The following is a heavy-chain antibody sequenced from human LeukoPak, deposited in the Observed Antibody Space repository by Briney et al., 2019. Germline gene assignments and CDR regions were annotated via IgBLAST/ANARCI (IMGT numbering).Heavy chain of an antibody. CDR3: ARDQEQQLDKNYGMDV. V-gene: IGHV1-18*01. D-gene: IGHD6-13*01. CDR2: ISSYTVNK. J-gene: IGHJ6*02. CDR1: GYTFMNYG. Sequence: ASVKVSCKTSGYTFMNYGINWVRQAPGKGLEWMGWISSYTVNKTSAQKFQGRVTLTTDTSTNTVSLELRRLTFDDTAVYYCARDQEQQLDKNYGMDVWGQGTTVTVSS.